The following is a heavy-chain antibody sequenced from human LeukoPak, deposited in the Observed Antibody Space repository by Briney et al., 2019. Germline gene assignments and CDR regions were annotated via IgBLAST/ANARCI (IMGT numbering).Heavy chain of an antibody. CDR3: ARGRGSSSWRFYYYHGMDV. J-gene: IGHJ6*02. CDR1: GYTFTSYD. Sequence: GASVKVSCKASGYTFTSYDINWVRQATGQGLEWMGWMNPNSGNTGYAQKFQGRVTMTRNTSISTAYMELSSLRSEDTAVYYCARGRGSSSWRFYYYHGMDVWGQGTTVTVSS. V-gene: IGHV1-8*01. CDR2: MNPNSGNT. D-gene: IGHD6-13*01.